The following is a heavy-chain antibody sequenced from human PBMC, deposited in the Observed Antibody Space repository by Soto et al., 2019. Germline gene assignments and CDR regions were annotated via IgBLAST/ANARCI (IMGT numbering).Heavy chain of an antibody. CDR3: ARDGQYRTDGLDI. V-gene: IGHV3-23*01. D-gene: IGHD5-12*01. J-gene: IGHJ3*02. CDR1: GFTYSSHG. CDR2: LSSGGGST. Sequence: EAQLLESGGELIQPGGSLRLSCAASGFTYSSHGMSWVRQAPGKGLEWIAGLSSGGGSTYYADSVKGRFTISRDNSKNTLDLIMNSLRVEATALYYCARDGQYRTDGLDIWGQGTMVTVSS.